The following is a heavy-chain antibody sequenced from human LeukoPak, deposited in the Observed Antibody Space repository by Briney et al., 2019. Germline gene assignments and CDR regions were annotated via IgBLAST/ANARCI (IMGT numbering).Heavy chain of an antibody. CDR1: GYTFTSYG. CDR2: ISAYNGNT. V-gene: IGHV1-18*01. J-gene: IGHJ6*02. CDR3: ARPNKAGDYGDNGGMDV. Sequence: ASVKVSCKASGYTFTSYGISWVRQAPGQGLEWMGWISAYNGNTNYAQKLQGRVTMTTDTSTSTAYMELRSLRSDDTAVYYCARPNKAGDYGDNGGMDVWGQGTTVTVSS. D-gene: IGHD4-23*01.